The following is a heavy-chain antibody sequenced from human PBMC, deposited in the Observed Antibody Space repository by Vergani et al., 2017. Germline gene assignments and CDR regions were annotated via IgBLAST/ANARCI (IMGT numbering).Heavy chain of an antibody. CDR3: ARATDFWSPPKN. CDR2: ISGSGGST. V-gene: IGHV3-23*04. D-gene: IGHD3-3*01. Sequence: EVRLVESGGDLVKPGGSLRLSCAASGFTFSSYAMSWVRQAPGKGLEWVSAISGSGGSTYYADSVKGRFTISRDNSKNTLYLQMNSLRAEDTAVYYCARATDFWSPPKNWGQGTLVTVSS. CDR1: GFTFSSYA. J-gene: IGHJ4*02.